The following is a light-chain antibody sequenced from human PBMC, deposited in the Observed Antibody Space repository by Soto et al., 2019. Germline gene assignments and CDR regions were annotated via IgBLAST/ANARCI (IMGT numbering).Light chain of an antibody. CDR2: GAS. CDR3: QQSDKWPPT. V-gene: IGKV3-15*01. CDR1: QYVSFN. J-gene: IGKJ1*01. Sequence: EIMLTHSPGTLALSPCERATLSCSASQYVSFNFLAWYQQRPGQAPRLLMYGASTRAIGIPGRFSGSGSGTEFTLTISSLQSEDFAVYYCQQSDKWPPTFGQGTKVDIK.